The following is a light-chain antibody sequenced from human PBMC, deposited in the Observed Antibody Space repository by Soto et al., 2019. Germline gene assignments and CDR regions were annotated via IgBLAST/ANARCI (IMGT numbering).Light chain of an antibody. Sequence: QSALTQPASVSGSPGQSITISCTGTSSDVGGYNYVSWYQQHPGKAPKLMIYEVSNRPSGVSDRFSGSKSDNTASLTISGLQAEDEGDYYCCSYAGDYMFVFGTGTKVTVL. J-gene: IGLJ1*01. CDR3: CSYAGDYMFV. CDR1: SSDVGGYNY. CDR2: EVS. V-gene: IGLV2-14*01.